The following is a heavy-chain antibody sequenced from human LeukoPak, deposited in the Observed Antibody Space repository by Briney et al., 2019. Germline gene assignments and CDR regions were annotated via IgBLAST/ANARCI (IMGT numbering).Heavy chain of an antibody. CDR1: GFIFKDYW. CDR2: TKQDGSEK. J-gene: IGHJ5*02. CDR3: AKDAQPRSRWFDP. V-gene: IGHV3-7*03. Sequence: GGSLRLSCAASGFIFKDYWMIWVRQAPGKGLEWVANTKQDGSEKYYVDSVKGRFTISRDNAKNSLYLQMNTLRAEDTAMYYCAKDAQPRSRWFDPWGQGTLVTVSS. D-gene: IGHD3-16*01.